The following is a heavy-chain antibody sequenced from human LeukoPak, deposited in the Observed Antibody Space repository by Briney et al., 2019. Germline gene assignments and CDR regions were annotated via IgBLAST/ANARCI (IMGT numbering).Heavy chain of an antibody. V-gene: IGHV3-30*18. CDR2: ISYDGSNK. CDR3: AKDHDSSGWYSCLDY. J-gene: IGHJ4*02. Sequence: PGGSLRLSCAASGFTFSSYSMNWVRQAPGKGLEWVAVISYDGSNKYYADSVKGRFTISRDNSKNTLYLQMNSLRAEDTAVYYCAKDHDSSGWYSCLDYWGQGTLVTVSS. D-gene: IGHD6-19*01. CDR1: GFTFSSYS.